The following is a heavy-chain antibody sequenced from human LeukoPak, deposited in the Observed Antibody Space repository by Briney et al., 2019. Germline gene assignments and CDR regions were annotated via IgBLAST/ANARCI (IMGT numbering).Heavy chain of an antibody. CDR2: IWYDGSNK. J-gene: IGHJ4*02. CDR3: ARDLEYSSSSVHFDH. D-gene: IGHD6-6*01. CDR1: GFTFSSYG. Sequence: PGGSLRLSCAASGFTFSSYGMHWVRQAPGKGLEWVAVIWYDGSNKYYADSVKGRFTISRDNSKNTLYLQMNSLRAEDTAVYYCARDLEYSSSSVHFDHWGQGTLVTVSS. V-gene: IGHV3-33*01.